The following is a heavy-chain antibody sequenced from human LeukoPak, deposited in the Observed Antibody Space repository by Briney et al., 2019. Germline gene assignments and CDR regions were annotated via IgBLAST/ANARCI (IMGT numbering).Heavy chain of an antibody. CDR3: ARSGRGVDSFYFYMDV. V-gene: IGHV3-23*01. CDR1: GFTFSDYA. CDR2: VSYYVGKQ. Sequence: TGGSLTLSCAASGFTFSDYAMSWVRQAPGKGLEWVSTVSYYVGKQYHADSVRGRFTVSRDNSKNSLYLQMNSLRAEDTAVYYCARSGRGVDSFYFYMDVWGKGTTVTVSS. J-gene: IGHJ6*03. D-gene: IGHD3-10*01.